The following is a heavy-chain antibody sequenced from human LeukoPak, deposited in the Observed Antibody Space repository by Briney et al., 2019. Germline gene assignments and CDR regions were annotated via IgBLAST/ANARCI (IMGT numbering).Heavy chain of an antibody. CDR3: AKEVGY. CDR2: ISYDGSNK. D-gene: IGHD1-26*01. J-gene: IGHJ4*02. V-gene: IGHV3-30*18. CDR1: GYTFTSYY. Sequence: SCKASGYTFTSYYMHWVRQAPGKGLEWVAVISYDGSNKYYADSVKGRFTISRDNSKNTLYLQMNSQRAEDTAVYYCAKEVGYWGQGTLVTVSS.